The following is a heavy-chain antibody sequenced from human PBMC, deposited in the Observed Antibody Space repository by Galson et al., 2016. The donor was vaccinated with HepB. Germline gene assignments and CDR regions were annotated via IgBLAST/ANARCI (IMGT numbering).Heavy chain of an antibody. CDR2: MAGGGGNT. CDR3: ARDVGGIMFDY. V-gene: IGHV3-23*01. CDR1: GFTFSDYG. D-gene: IGHD3-16*02. Sequence: SLRLSCAASGFTFSDYGMAWVRQAPGRGLEWVATMAGGGGNTHYPDSVKGRFTISRDNSKNTLSLQMNSLRAEDTALYYGARDVGGIMFDYWGQGTLVTVSS. J-gene: IGHJ4*02.